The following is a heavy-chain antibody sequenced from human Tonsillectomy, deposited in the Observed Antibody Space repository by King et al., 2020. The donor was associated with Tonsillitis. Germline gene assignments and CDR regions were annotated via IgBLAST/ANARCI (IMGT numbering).Heavy chain of an antibody. CDR2: ISSSSNYI. CDR3: ARDFSFDY. V-gene: IGHV3-21*01. Sequence: QLVQSGGGLVKPGGSLRLSCAASGFTFSYYAMNWVRQAPGKGLESVSSISSSSNYIYYADSVKGRFTISRDNAKTSLYLQMNTLRAEDTAVYYCARDFSFDYWGQGTLLTVSS. D-gene: IGHD3-3*01. J-gene: IGHJ4*02. CDR1: GFTFSYYA.